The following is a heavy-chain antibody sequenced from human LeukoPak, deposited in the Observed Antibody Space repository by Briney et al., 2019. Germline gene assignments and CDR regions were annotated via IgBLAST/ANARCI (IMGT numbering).Heavy chain of an antibody. V-gene: IGHV3-21*01. CDR2: ISSSSSYI. D-gene: IGHD6-13*01. CDR3: AKAAAAPGFDF. CDR1: GFTFSSSS. Sequence: PGGSLRLSCAASGFTFSSSSMNWVRQAPGKGLEWVSSISSSSSYIYYADSVKGRFTISRDNAKNSLYLQMNSLRAEDTALYYCAKAAAAPGFDFWGQGTLVTVSS. J-gene: IGHJ4*02.